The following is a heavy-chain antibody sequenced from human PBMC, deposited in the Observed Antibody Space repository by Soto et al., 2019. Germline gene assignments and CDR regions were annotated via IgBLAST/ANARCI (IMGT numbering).Heavy chain of an antibody. CDR2: IIPIFGTA. V-gene: IGHV1-69*06. Sequence: ASVKVSCKASGGTFSSYAISWVRQAPGQGLEWMGGIIPIFGTANYAQKFQGRVTITADKSTSTAYMELSSLRSEDTAVYYCARSPPGSSYYYYGMDVWGQGTTVTVSS. CDR1: GGTFSSYA. J-gene: IGHJ6*02. CDR3: ARSPPGSSYYYYGMDV. D-gene: IGHD1-26*01.